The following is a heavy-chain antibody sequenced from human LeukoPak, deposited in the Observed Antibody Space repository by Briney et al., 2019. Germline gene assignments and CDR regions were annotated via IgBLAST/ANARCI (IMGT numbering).Heavy chain of an antibody. CDR1: GFTFSSYA. CDR3: ARDLPRDSSGYYWGTFDL. J-gene: IGHJ3*01. V-gene: IGHV3-30-3*01. Sequence: PGRSLRLSCAASGFTFSSYAMHWVRQAPGKGLEWVAVISYDGSNKYYADSVTGRFTISRDNFKNTLYLQMNSLRPEDTAVYYCARDLPRDSSGYYWGTFDLWGQGTMVTVSS. D-gene: IGHD3-22*01. CDR2: ISYDGSNK.